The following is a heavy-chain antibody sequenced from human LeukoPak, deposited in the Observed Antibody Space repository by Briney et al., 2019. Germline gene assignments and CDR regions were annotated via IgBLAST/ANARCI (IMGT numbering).Heavy chain of an antibody. J-gene: IGHJ4*02. D-gene: IGHD6-13*01. CDR2: ISYDGSKK. CDR3: AKDFSTSWASFHY. Sequence: GRSLRLSCAASGFTVSRHGMHWVRQAPGKGLEWMAFISYDGSKKYYADSVKGRFTISRDNSKTTLFLQMDSLRTEDTAVYYCAKDFSTSWASFHYWGQGTLVTVSS. V-gene: IGHV3-30*18. CDR1: GFTVSRHG.